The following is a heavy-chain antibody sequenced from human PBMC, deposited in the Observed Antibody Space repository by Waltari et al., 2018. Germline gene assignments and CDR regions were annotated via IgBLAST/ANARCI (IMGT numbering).Heavy chain of an antibody. J-gene: IGHJ3*02. Sequence: QVQLRESGPGLVKSSETLSLTCTVSGGSISSESYYWSWIRQPPGKGLDWIGYIYYDGTPTYNPSLKSRVTISHDTSKNQFSLRLSAMTAADTAVYYCARPSGNAFDIWGRGTMITVSS. CDR3: ARPSGNAFDI. CDR2: IYYDGTP. V-gene: IGHV4-61*01. D-gene: IGHD5-12*01. CDR1: GGSISSESYY.